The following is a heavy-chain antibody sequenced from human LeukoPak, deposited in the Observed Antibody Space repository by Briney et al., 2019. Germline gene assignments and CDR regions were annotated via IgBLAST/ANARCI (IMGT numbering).Heavy chain of an antibody. Sequence: LGTLSLTCTVSGGSISSYYWSWIRQPPGKGLEWIGYIYYSGSTNYNPSLKSRVTISVDTSKNQFSLKLSSVTAADTAVYYCARGGLESGGASYWGQGTLVTVSS. CDR2: IYYSGST. CDR3: ARGGLESGGASY. V-gene: IGHV4-59*01. CDR1: GGSISSYY. D-gene: IGHD2-15*01. J-gene: IGHJ4*02.